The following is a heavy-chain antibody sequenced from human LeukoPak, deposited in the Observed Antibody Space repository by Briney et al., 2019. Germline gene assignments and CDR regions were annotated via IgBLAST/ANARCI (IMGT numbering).Heavy chain of an antibody. CDR1: GFTSSSYW. Sequence: PGGSLTLSCAASGFTSSSYWMSWVRQAPGNGLEWVASIKEDGSEKYNLESLTGRFTISRDNAKNSLYLQMSTFRVEETAVYYCARDRFGGMDVWGKGTTVTVSP. CDR2: IKEDGSEK. D-gene: IGHD3-10*01. J-gene: IGHJ6*04. CDR3: ARDRFGGMDV. V-gene: IGHV3-7*01.